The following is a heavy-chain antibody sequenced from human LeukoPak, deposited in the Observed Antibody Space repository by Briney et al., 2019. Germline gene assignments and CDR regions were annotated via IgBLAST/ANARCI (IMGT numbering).Heavy chain of an antibody. CDR1: GESFTTFY. CDR3: ATAKRGYFIAVDY. J-gene: IGHJ4*02. Sequence: SETLSLTCAVYGESFTTFYWGWIRQTPGKGLEWIGEINHTGSTNYNPSLKSRVTISIDTSKNQFSLKLNSVTAADTAVYYCATAKRGYFIAVDYWGQGTLVTVS. CDR2: INHTGST. V-gene: IGHV4-34*01. D-gene: IGHD2-2*03.